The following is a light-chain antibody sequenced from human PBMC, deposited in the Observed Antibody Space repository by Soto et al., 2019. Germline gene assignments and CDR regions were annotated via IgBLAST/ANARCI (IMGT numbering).Light chain of an antibody. V-gene: IGKV3D-15*01. CDR2: DAS. J-gene: IGKJ3*01. CDR3: QQYNKWPLT. CDR1: QSVSSY. Sequence: IVLTQSPATLSLSPGDRATLSCRASQSVSSYLTWYQHKPGQAPRLLIYDASIRAIGIPARFSGSGSGTDFTLTISSLQSEDFAIYYCQQYNKWPLTFGPGTKVDIK.